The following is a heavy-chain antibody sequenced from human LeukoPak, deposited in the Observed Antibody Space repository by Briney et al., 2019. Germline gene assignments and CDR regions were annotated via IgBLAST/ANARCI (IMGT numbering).Heavy chain of an antibody. Sequence: GGSLRLSCSGSGFTFSSYSMHWVRQAPGRGLEYVSGITTNGGSTYYADSMQGRFTISRDNSKNTLYLQMNSLRAEETAVYYCAKDSGLVLVPATIIDYWGQGTLVTVSS. D-gene: IGHD2-2*02. V-gene: IGHV3-64*04. CDR3: AKDSGLVLVPATIIDY. J-gene: IGHJ4*02. CDR2: ITTNGGST. CDR1: GFTFSSYS.